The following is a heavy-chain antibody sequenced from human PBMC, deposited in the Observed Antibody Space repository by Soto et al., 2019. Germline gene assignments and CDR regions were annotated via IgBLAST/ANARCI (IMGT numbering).Heavy chain of an antibody. CDR1: GGSISSGGYY. J-gene: IGHJ3*02. V-gene: IGHV4-31*03. D-gene: IGHD3-10*01. CDR2: IYYSGST. CDR3: AREGAGSRSGDDFDI. Sequence: SQTLCLTCTVSGGSISSGGYYWSWIRQHPGKGLEWIGYIYYSGSTYYNPSLKSRVTISVDTSKNQFSLKLSSVTAADTAVYYCAREGAGSRSGDDFDIWGQGTMVTVSS.